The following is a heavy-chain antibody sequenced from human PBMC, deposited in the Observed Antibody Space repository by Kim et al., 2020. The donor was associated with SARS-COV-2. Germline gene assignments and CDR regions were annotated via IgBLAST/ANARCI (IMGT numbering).Heavy chain of an antibody. J-gene: IGHJ4*02. V-gene: IGHV3-23*01. CDR3: AKEMGSIGTPYFDS. Sequence: GGSLRLSCAASGFRFSDYAMSWVRQAPGKGTEWVSGISNGGATYLADSVRGRFTISRDNFKNILYLQMNSLMAEDTAIYYCAKEMGSIGTPYFDSWGQGTLVTVSS. CDR2: ISNGGAT. CDR1: GFRFSDYA. D-gene: IGHD1-26*01.